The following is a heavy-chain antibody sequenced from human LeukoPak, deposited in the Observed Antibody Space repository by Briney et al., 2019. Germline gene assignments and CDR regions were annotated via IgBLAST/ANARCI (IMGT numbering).Heavy chain of an antibody. V-gene: IGHV3-74*01. J-gene: IGHJ4*02. CDR2: MNGDGTTT. D-gene: IGHD2-2*01. CDR1: GFTFSDYW. CDR3: AAPGVPAATYYFDY. Sequence: GGSLRLSCAASGFTFSDYWMNWVRQAPGKGLVWVSRMNGDGTTTNYADSVKGRFTISRDNAKNTLYLQMNSLRAEDTAVYYCAAPGVPAATYYFDYWGQGTLVTVSS.